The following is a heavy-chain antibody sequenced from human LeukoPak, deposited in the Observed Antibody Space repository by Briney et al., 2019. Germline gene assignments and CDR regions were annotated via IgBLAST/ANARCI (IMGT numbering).Heavy chain of an antibody. CDR1: GFIFSTYE. V-gene: IGHV3-48*03. CDR3: ARDDQGAFDI. Sequence: PGGSLRLSCAASGFIFSTYEMNWVRQAPGRGLEWLSYITGSGGKTYYADSVKGRFTISRDNANKLLFLHMNSLRAEDTAVYYCARDDQGAFDIWGQGTMVTVSS. CDR2: ITGSGGKT. D-gene: IGHD2-2*01. J-gene: IGHJ3*02.